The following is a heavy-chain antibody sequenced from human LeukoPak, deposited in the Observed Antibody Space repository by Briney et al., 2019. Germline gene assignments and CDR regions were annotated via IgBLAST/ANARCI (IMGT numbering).Heavy chain of an antibody. CDR3: VRSGFCSGATCSYQWSLGWFDP. V-gene: IGHV1-8*02. CDR2: MNPNSGNT. D-gene: IGHD2-15*01. J-gene: IGHJ5*02. CDR1: GYTFTGYY. Sequence: ASVKVSCKASGYTFTGYYMYWVRQAPGQGLEWMGWMNPNSGNTGYAQRFQGRVTMSKDTSITTAYMELRNLRSEDTAIYYCVRSGFCSGATCSYQWSLGWFDPWGQGTLVIVSS.